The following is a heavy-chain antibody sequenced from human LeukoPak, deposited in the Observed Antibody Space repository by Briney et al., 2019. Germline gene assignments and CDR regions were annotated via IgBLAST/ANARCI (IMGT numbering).Heavy chain of an antibody. CDR1: GFTFSNVW. Sequence: GGSLRLSCAAAGFTFSNVWMNWVRQAPGKGLEWVSCITGSSDYIFYADSVRGRFTISRDNAKNSLFLQMNSLRAEDTAVYYCAKFKGHYGDSEYYFDSWGQGTLVTVSS. CDR3: AKFKGHYGDSEYYFDS. D-gene: IGHD3-10*01. J-gene: IGHJ4*02. V-gene: IGHV3-21*01. CDR2: ITGSSDYI.